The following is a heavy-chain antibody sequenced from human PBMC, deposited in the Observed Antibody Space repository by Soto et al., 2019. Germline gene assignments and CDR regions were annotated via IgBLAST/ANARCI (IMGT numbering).Heavy chain of an antibody. Sequence: QVQLVQSGAEVKKPGSSVKVSCKTSGVSFNDNGIGWVRQAPGHGLEWMGGVSPPFRTSNYARKFQGRISITADASTGTVNMELSSLTSEDTAQYYCARVLYYGSGSYSPYGMYVWGQGTTVTVSS. V-gene: IGHV1-69*19. CDR3: ARVLYYGSGSYSPYGMYV. CDR1: GVSFNDNG. D-gene: IGHD3-10*01. CDR2: VSPPFRTS. J-gene: IGHJ6*02.